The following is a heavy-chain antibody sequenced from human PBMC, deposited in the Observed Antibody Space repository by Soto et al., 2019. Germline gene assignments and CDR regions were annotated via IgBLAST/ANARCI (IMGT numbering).Heavy chain of an antibody. V-gene: IGHV4-30-2*01. CDR2: IYHSGST. Sequence: SETLSLTCAVSGGSISSGGYSWSWIRQPPGKGLEWIGYIYHSGSTYYNPSLKSRVTISVDRSKNQFSLKLSSVTAADTAVYYCAREESSGYYNWFDPWGQGTLVTVSS. J-gene: IGHJ5*02. CDR1: GGSISSGGYS. D-gene: IGHD3-22*01. CDR3: AREESSGYYNWFDP.